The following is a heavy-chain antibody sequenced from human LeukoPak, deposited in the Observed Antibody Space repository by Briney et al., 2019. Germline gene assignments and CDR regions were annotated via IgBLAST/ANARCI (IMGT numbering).Heavy chain of an antibody. J-gene: IGHJ6*02. D-gene: IGHD2-15*01. V-gene: IGHV3-7*01. CDR2: IKQDGSEK. CDR3: AREFHIVVVVAATHDYYYGMDV. CDR1: GFTFSSYW. Sequence: PGGSLRLSCAASGFTFSSYWMSWVRQAPGKGLEWVANIKQDGSEKYYVDSVKGRFTISRDNAKNSLYLQMNSLRAGDTAVYYCAREFHIVVVVAATHDYYYGMDVWGQGTTVTVSS.